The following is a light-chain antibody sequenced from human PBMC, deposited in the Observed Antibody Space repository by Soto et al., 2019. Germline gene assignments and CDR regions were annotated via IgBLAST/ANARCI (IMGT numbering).Light chain of an antibody. CDR1: NSDVGAYNY. CDR3: SSKSTTNTLI. V-gene: IGLV2-14*03. CDR2: DVS. J-gene: IGLJ2*01. Sequence: QSVLTQPASVSGSPGQSITISCSGTNSDVGAYNYVSWYQQHPGKAPKLMIYDVSGRPSGVATRFSGSKSGNKASLTISGLQAEDEADYYCSSKSTTNTLIFGGGTKVTVL.